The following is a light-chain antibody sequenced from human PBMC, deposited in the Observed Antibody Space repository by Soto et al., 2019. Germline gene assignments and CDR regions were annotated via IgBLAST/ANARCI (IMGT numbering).Light chain of an antibody. CDR1: QTVSSNY. Sequence: EIVLTQSPGTLSLSPGERATLSCRASQTVSSNYLAWCQQKPGQAPRLLIYAASTRATGIPDRFSGSGSGTDFTLSISRLEPEDFAVYYCQLYGTSPKPFGQGTKVEIK. CDR2: AAS. CDR3: QLYGTSPKP. J-gene: IGKJ1*01. V-gene: IGKV3-20*01.